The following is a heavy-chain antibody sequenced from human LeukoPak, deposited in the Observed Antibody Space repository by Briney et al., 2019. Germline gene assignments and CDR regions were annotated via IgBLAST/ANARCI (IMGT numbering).Heavy chain of an antibody. Sequence: GGSLRLSCAASGFTFSNAWMSWVRQAPGKGLEWVGRIKSKTDGGTTDYAAPVKGRFTISRDDSKNTLYLQMNSLKTEDTAVYYCTTHSGGFAFGGVIVMEPDYWGQGTLVTVSS. J-gene: IGHJ4*02. CDR1: GFTFSNAW. CDR3: TTHSGGFAFGGVIVMEPDY. D-gene: IGHD3-16*02. V-gene: IGHV3-15*01. CDR2: IKSKTDGGTT.